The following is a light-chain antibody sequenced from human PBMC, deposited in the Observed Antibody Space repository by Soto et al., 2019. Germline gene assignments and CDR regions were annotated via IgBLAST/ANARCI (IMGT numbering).Light chain of an antibody. Sequence: EIVMTQSPATLSVSPGERATLSCRASQSVSSNLAWYQQKPGQAPRLLIYGASTRATGIPARFSDSGSGTEFTLTISSLQSEDFAVYYCQQYNNWPIFGGGTKVEIK. V-gene: IGKV3-15*01. J-gene: IGKJ4*01. CDR3: QQYNNWPI. CDR2: GAS. CDR1: QSVSSN.